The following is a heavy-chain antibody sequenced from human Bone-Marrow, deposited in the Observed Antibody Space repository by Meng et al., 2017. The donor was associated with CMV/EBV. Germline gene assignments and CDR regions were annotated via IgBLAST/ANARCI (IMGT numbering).Heavy chain of an antibody. J-gene: IGHJ6*02. CDR1: GGSVNSVAYY. CDR2: IYHTGTT. CDR3: ARDSWVVSRLGMDV. V-gene: IGHV4-61*08. Sequence: SETLSLTCTVSGGSVNSVAYYWSWIRQPPGKGLEWIGYIYHTGTTKYNPSLKSRVTLSVDTSKNQFSLKLSSVTAADTAVYYCARDSWVVSRLGMDVWGQGTTVTVSS. D-gene: IGHD2-2*01.